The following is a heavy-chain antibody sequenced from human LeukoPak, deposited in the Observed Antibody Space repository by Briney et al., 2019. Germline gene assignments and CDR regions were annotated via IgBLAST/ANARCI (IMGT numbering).Heavy chain of an antibody. J-gene: IGHJ5*02. CDR3: AREIWFGELGSFDP. Sequence: ASVKVSCKASGYTFTGYYMHWVRQAPGQGLEWMGWINPNSGGTNYAQKFQGRVTMTRDTSISTAYMELSRLRSDDTAVYYCAREIWFGELGSFDPWGQGTPVTVSS. D-gene: IGHD3-10*01. CDR2: INPNSGGT. CDR1: GYTFTGYY. V-gene: IGHV1-2*02.